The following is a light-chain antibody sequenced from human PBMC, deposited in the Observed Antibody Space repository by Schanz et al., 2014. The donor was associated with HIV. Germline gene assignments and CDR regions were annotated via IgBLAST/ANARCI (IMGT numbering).Light chain of an antibody. J-gene: IGLJ3*02. CDR1: SSNIGAGYD. Sequence: QSVLTQPPSVSGAPGQRVTISCTGSSSNIGAGYDVHWYQQLPGTAPKLLIYGNSNRPSGVPDRFSGSKSGNTASLTVSGLQAEDEADYYCSSYAGSNKFGVFGGGTKLTVL. CDR2: GNS. CDR3: SSYAGSNKFGV. V-gene: IGLV1-40*01.